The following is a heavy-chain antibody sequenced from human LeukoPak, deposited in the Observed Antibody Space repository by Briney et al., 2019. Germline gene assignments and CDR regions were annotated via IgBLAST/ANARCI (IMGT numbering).Heavy chain of an antibody. D-gene: IGHD4-23*01. CDR2: IYYSGST. J-gene: IGHJ1*01. CDR1: GGSISSSSYY. V-gene: IGHV4-39*07. Sequence: SETLSLTCTVSGGSISSSSYYWGWIRQPPGKGLEWIGSIYYSGSTYYNPSLKSRVTISLDTSKNQFSLKLSSVTAADTAVYYCARAYGGNSQYFQHWGQGTLVTVSS. CDR3: ARAYGGNSQYFQH.